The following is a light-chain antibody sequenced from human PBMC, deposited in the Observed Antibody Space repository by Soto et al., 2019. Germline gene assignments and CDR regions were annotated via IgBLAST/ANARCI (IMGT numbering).Light chain of an antibody. V-gene: IGLV2-14*01. Sequence: QSALTQPASVSGSPGQSITISCTGISSDVRVYNYVSWYQQHPGKAPKLMIYEVSNRPSGVSNRFSGSKSGNTASLTISGLRAEYAADYYCSSYTPSSTVVFGGGTKVTVL. CDR2: EVS. CDR1: SSDVRVYNY. J-gene: IGLJ2*01. CDR3: SSYTPSSTVV.